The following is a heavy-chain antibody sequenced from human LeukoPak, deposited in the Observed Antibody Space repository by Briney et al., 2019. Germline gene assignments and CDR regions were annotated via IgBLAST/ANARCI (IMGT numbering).Heavy chain of an antibody. CDR3: ARAPDSSGYYYYYMDV. J-gene: IGHJ6*03. CDR2: IIPIFGTA. CDR1: GFTFSSYA. D-gene: IGHD3-22*01. V-gene: IGHV1-69*05. Sequence: PGGSLRLSCTASGFTFSSYAISWVRQAPGQGLEWMGGIIPIFGTANYAQKFQGRVTITTDESTSTAYKELGSLRSEDTAVYYCARAPDSSGYYYYYMDVWGKGTTVTVSS.